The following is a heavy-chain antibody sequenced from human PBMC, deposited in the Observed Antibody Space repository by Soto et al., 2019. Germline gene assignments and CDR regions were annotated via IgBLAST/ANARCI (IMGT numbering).Heavy chain of an antibody. V-gene: IGHV1-18*01. CDR3: AREGGNSGVPGEYYYGMDV. D-gene: IGHD3-16*01. CDR1: GYTLTSHG. J-gene: IGHJ6*02. CDR2: ISAYNGNT. Sequence: ASVKVSCKASGYTLTSHGISWVRQAPGQGLEWMGWISAYNGNTDYAQKLQGRVTMTTDTSTSTAYMELRSLRSDDTAVYYCAREGGNSGVPGEYYYGMDVWGQGTTVTVSS.